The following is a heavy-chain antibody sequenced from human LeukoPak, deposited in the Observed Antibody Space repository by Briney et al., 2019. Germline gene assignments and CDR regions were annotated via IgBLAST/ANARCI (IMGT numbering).Heavy chain of an antibody. CDR1: GFTFNSFG. J-gene: IGHJ4*02. CDR3: ARLGYCGGDCYYFDY. D-gene: IGHD2-21*02. CDR2: ISYDGSNK. Sequence: GGSLRLSCAASGFTFNSFGMHWVRQAPGKGLEWVAVISYDGSNKYFADSVKGRFTNSRDNSKNTLYLQMNSLRAEDTAVYYCARLGYCGGDCYYFDYWGQGTLVTVSS. V-gene: IGHV3-30*03.